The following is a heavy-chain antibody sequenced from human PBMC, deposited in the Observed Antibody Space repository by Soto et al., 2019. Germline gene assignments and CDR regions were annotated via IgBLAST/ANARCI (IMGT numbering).Heavy chain of an antibody. Sequence: GGSLRLSCAASGFTFSNAWMNWVRQAPGKGLEWVGRIKSKTDGGTTDYAAPVKGRFTISRDDSKNTLYLQMNSLKTEDTAVYYCTGRIITMIVVVTDRGDAFDIWGQGTMVTVSS. CDR1: GFTFSNAW. D-gene: IGHD3-22*01. V-gene: IGHV3-15*07. CDR3: TGRIITMIVVVTDRGDAFDI. J-gene: IGHJ3*02. CDR2: IKSKTDGGTT.